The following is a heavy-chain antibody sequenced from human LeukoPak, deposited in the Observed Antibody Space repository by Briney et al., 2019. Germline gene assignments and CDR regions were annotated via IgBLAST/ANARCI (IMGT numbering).Heavy chain of an antibody. J-gene: IGHJ4*02. Sequence: GGSLRLSCAASGFTFRSYSMNWVRQAPGKGPEWVAGLNWNGGSTSYADSVKGRFTISRDNAKNSLYLQMNSLRAEDTAFYFCARSMDSGYDSFDYWGQGTLVTVSS. CDR2: LNWNGGST. V-gene: IGHV3-20*04. CDR1: GFTFRSYS. D-gene: IGHD5-12*01. CDR3: ARSMDSGYDSFDY.